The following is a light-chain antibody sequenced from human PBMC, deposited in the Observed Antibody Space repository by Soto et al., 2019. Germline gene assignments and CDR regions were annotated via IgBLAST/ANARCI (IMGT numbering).Light chain of an antibody. CDR2: GAS. Sequence: EIVSTQSPGAKSLSPVAGPTLSCRASRSVSSSYLAWYQQKPGQAPRLLIYGASSRATGIPDRFSGSGSGTDFTLTISRLEPEDFAVYYCQQYGSSPPITFGQGTRLEIK. J-gene: IGKJ5*01. CDR3: QQYGSSPPIT. V-gene: IGKV3-20*01. CDR1: RSVSSSY.